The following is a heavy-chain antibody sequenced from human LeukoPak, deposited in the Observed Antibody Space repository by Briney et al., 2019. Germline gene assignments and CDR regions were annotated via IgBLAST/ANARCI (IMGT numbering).Heavy chain of an antibody. V-gene: IGHV3-30*02. Sequence: GGSLRLSCAASGFTFSSYGMHWVRQAPGKGLEWVAFIRYDGSNKYYADSVKGRFTISRDNSKNTLYLQMNSLRAEDTAVYYCAKDARRFLGCYYYMDVWGKGTTVTVSS. CDR1: GFTFSSYG. J-gene: IGHJ6*03. D-gene: IGHD3-3*01. CDR3: AKDARRFLGCYYYMDV. CDR2: IRYDGSNK.